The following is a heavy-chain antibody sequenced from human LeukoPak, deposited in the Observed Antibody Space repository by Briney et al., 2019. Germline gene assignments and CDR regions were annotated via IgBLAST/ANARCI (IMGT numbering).Heavy chain of an antibody. D-gene: IGHD3-22*01. V-gene: IGHV3-30*18. CDR3: VKEETYRSAYYPLDV. CDR1: EFTFSSYE. CDR2: ISYDGSEK. J-gene: IGHJ6*02. Sequence: GGSLRLSCAASEFTFSSYEMNWVRQAPGKGLEWVAVISYDGSEKYYVDSVKGRFTISRDNSKNTLYLQMNSLRAEDAAVYYCVKEETYRSAYYPLDVWGQGTTVTVSS.